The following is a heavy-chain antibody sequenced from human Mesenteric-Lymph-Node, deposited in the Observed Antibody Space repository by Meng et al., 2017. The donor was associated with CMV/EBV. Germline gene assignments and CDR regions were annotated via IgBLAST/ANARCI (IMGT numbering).Heavy chain of an antibody. CDR1: GFTFSSYG. V-gene: IGHV3-30*02. CDR2: IRYDGSNK. J-gene: IGHJ6*02. CDR3: AKEFYDFWTDYYYYGLDV. D-gene: IGHD3-3*01. Sequence: GESLKISCAASGFTFSSYGMHWVRQAPGKGLEWVAFIRYDGSNKYYADSVKGRFTISRDNSKNTLYLQMSSLRVEDTAIYYCAKEFYDFWTDYYYYGLDVWGQGTTVTVSS.